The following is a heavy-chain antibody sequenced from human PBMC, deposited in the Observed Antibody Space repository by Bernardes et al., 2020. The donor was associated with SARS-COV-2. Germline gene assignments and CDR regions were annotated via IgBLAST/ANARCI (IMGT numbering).Heavy chain of an antibody. CDR1: GFTFSNFY. V-gene: IGHV3-11*05. CDR3: AGERGGGYFDS. J-gene: IGHJ4*02. Sequence: GGSLRLSCAASGFTFSNFYMSWFRLAPGKGLEWVSYITSGSTNTDYADSVKGRFTISRDDAKNSLYLQMSGLGVEDTAVYYGAGERGGGYFDSWGQGSLVTVSS. D-gene: IGHD3-16*01. CDR2: ITSGSTNT.